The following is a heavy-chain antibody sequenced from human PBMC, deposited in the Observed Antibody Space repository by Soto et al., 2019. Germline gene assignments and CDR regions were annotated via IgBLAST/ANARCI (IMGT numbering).Heavy chain of an antibody. CDR3: ARGGRDVLMVYARVYYYYMDV. V-gene: IGHV4-34*01. CDR2: INHSGST. J-gene: IGHJ6*03. CDR1: GGSFSGYY. D-gene: IGHD2-8*01. Sequence: SETLSLTCTVYGGSFSGYYWSWIRQPPGKGLEWIGEINHSGSTNYNPSLKSRVTISVDTSKNQFSLKLSFVTAADTAVYYCARGGRDVLMVYARVYYYYMDVWGKGTTVTVSS.